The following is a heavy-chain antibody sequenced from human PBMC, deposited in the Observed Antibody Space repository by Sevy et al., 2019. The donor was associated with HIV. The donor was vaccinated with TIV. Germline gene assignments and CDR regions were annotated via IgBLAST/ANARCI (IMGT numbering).Heavy chain of an antibody. CDR3: ARDQKGEYSGYDGACYYGMDV. Sequence: GGSLRLSCAASGFTFSIYSMNWVRQAPGKGLEWVSSISSSSTYKYYADSVKGRFTISRDNAKNSLYLQMNSLRAEYTDVYYCARDQKGEYSGYDGACYYGMDVWGQGITVTVSS. CDR2: ISSSSTYK. V-gene: IGHV3-21*01. D-gene: IGHD5-12*01. CDR1: GFTFSIYS. J-gene: IGHJ6*02.